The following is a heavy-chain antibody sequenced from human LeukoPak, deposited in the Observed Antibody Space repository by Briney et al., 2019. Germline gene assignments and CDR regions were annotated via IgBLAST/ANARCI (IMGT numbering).Heavy chain of an antibody. V-gene: IGHV3-7*03. CDR3: SRRYFDL. CDR1: GFTFSICW. J-gene: IGHJ2*01. Sequence: PGGSPRLSCAAAGFTFSICWMSWVRQAPGKGLEWVANIKQDGSEKYYVDSVKGRFTISRDNAKNSLYLQMNSLRAEDTAVYYCSRRYFDLWGRGTLVTVSS. CDR2: IKQDGSEK.